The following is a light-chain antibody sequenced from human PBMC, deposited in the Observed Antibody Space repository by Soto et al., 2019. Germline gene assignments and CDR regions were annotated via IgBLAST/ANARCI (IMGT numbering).Light chain of an antibody. CDR2: AAS. J-gene: IGKJ4*01. Sequence: DIQLTQSPFFLSASVGDRVTITCRASQGISSDVAWYQQNPGKAPKFLIYAASTLQSGVSSRFSGSGSGTEFTLTISSLQPEDFATYYCQQFNSYPLTFGRGNKVEIK. CDR1: QGISSD. CDR3: QQFNSYPLT. V-gene: IGKV1-9*01.